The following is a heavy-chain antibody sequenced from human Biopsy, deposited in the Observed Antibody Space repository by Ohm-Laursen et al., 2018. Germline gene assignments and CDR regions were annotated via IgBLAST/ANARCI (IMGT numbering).Heavy chain of an antibody. CDR2: IKEDGSEI. V-gene: IGHV3-7*01. CDR3: ARGYSV. J-gene: IGHJ4*02. Sequence: SLRLSCSASGFSFRDYWMSWVRRAPGKGLEWVATIKEDGSEIKYMASVKGRFTISRDNTESSLYLQMNNLTAEDTAVYYCARGYSVWGQGTLVTVSS. CDR1: GFSFRDYW. D-gene: IGHD5-18*01.